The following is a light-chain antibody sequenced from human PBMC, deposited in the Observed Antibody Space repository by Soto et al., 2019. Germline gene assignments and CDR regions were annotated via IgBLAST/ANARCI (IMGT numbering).Light chain of an antibody. CDR2: LEGSGSY. J-gene: IGLJ3*02. CDR1: SGHSSYI. Sequence: QSVLTQSSSASASLGSSVKLTCTLSSGHSSYIIAWHQQQPGKAPRYLMKLEGSGSYNKGSGVPDRFSGSSSGADRYLTISNLQGEDEADYYCETWDSNTRVFGGGTKLTVL. CDR3: ETWDSNTRV. V-gene: IGLV4-60*02.